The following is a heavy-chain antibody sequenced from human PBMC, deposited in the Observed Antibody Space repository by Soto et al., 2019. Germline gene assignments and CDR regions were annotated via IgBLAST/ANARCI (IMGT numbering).Heavy chain of an antibody. CDR2: INWNGGST. CDR3: ARDIPRITGTTTGLMDV. J-gene: IGHJ6*03. D-gene: IGHD1-7*01. V-gene: IGHV3-20*01. CDR1: GFTFVDHG. Sequence: WGFLRLPWAAVGFTFVDHGISWVLKAPRKGLEWVSGINWNGGSTGYADSVKGRFTISRDNAKNSLYLQMNSMRAEDTPLYHCARDIPRITGTTTGLMDVWGTGTTVTVSS.